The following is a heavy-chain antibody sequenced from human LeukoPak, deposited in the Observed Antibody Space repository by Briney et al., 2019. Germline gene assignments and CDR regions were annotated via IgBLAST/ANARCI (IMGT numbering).Heavy chain of an antibody. V-gene: IGHV4-34*01. D-gene: IGHD6-6*01. J-gene: IGHJ4*02. CDR2: INHSGST. CDR1: GGSFSGYY. CDR3: ARGPLDVGRTAARRSGDY. Sequence: SETLSLTCAVYGGSFSGYYWSWIRQPPGKGLEWIGEINHSGSTNYNPSLKSRVTISVDTSKNQFSLKLSSVTAADTAVYYCARGPLDVGRTAARRSGDYWGQGTLVTVSS.